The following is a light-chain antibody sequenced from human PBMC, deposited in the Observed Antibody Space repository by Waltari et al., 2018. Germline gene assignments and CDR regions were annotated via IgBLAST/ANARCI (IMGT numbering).Light chain of an antibody. Sequence: QSALTQPASVSGSPGQSITISCTGTSSDVGGYNYVSWFQQHPGKAHKLMIYDVSKRPAGVSNRFSASKSGNTASLTISGLQAEDEADYYCSSDTSSGTWVFGGGTKLTVL. CDR1: SSDVGGYNY. V-gene: IGLV2-14*01. J-gene: IGLJ3*02. CDR2: DVS. CDR3: SSDTSSGTWV.